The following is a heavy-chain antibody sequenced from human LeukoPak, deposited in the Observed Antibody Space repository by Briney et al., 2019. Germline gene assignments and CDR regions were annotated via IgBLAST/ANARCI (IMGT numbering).Heavy chain of an antibody. D-gene: IGHD6-13*01. V-gene: IGHV1-2*02. J-gene: IGHJ4*02. CDR1: GYTFNGYY. CDR3: ARAVSRLQQLVLDY. CDR2: INPNSGGT. Sequence: ASVKVSCKASGYTFNGYYMHWVRQAPGQGLEWMGWINPNSGGTNYAQKFQGRVTMTRDTSISTAYMELSRLRSDDTAVYYCARAVSRLQQLVLDYWGQGTLVTVSS.